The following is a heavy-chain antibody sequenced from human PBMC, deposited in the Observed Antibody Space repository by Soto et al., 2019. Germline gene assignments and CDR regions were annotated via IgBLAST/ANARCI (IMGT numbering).Heavy chain of an antibody. Sequence: SVTMSLTCPVSGGYISSGSYYWSWNRQPRGKGLEWIGYIYYSGSTNYNPSLKSRVTISVDTSKNQFSLKLSSVTAADTAVYYCAGEYCSGGSCYSDNLFDPWGQGTPVTVSS. CDR2: IYYSGST. J-gene: IGHJ5*02. V-gene: IGHV4-61*01. CDR1: GGYISSGSYY. CDR3: AGEYCSGGSCYSDNLFDP. D-gene: IGHD2-15*01.